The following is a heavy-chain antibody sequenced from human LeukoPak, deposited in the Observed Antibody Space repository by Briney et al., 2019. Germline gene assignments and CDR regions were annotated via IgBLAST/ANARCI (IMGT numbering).Heavy chain of an antibody. J-gene: IGHJ4*02. Sequence: QPGGSLRLSCAASGFTFDDYAIHWVRQAPGKGLEWVSGISWNSGSIGYADSVKGRITISRDNAKNSLYLQLNSLRAEDTALYYCAKGYSHGLFYAFDYWGQGTLVTVSS. CDR3: AKGYSHGLFYAFDY. V-gene: IGHV3-9*01. D-gene: IGHD5-18*01. CDR1: GFTFDDYA. CDR2: ISWNSGSI.